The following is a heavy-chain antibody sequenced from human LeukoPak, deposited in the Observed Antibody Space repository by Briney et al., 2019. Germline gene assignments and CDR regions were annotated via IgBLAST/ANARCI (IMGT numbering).Heavy chain of an antibody. CDR2: IGGSANNT. Sequence: QPGGSLRLSCAASGFTFTSYAMNWVRQAPGKGLEWVSAIGGSANNTYYADSVKGRFTISRDNSKNTLYLQMNSLRAEDTAVYYCARVSRTYSSPYSWGQGTLVTVSS. J-gene: IGHJ4*02. CDR3: ARVSRTYSSPYS. D-gene: IGHD6-19*01. CDR1: GFTFTSYA. V-gene: IGHV3-23*01.